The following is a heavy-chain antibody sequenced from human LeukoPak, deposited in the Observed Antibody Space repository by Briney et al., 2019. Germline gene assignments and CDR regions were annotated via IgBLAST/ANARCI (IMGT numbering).Heavy chain of an antibody. Sequence: SETLSLTCTVSGVSIDSYYWSWIRQPPGKGLEWIGYISHSGITKYNASLKSRVTISVDTSKKQFSLKMNSVTAADTAVYYCVRILMGYTYGSTDANYYYGMDVWGQGTTVSVSS. V-gene: IGHV4-59*01. CDR2: ISHSGIT. J-gene: IGHJ6*02. D-gene: IGHD5-18*01. CDR3: VRILMGYTYGSTDANYYYGMDV. CDR1: GVSIDSYY.